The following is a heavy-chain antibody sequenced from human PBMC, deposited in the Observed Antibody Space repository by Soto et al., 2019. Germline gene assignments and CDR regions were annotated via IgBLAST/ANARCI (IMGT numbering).Heavy chain of an antibody. J-gene: IGHJ4*02. D-gene: IGHD3-22*01. CDR3: ARGDGYYYFDY. CDR1: GYTFTSYA. V-gene: IGHV1-3*01. Sequence: ASVKVSCKASGYTFTSYAMHWVRQAPGQRLEWVGWINAGNGNTKYSQKFQGRVTITRDTSASTAYMELSSLRSEDTAVYYCARGDGYYYFDYWGQGTLVTVSS. CDR2: INAGNGNT.